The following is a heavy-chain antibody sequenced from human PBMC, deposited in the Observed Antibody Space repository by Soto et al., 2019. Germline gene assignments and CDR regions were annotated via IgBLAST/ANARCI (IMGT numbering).Heavy chain of an antibody. CDR3: ARDIRGSYYDY. J-gene: IGHJ4*02. D-gene: IGHD1-26*01. CDR1: GGTFSSYT. Sequence: SVKVSCKASGGTFSSYTISWVRQAPGQGLEWMGRIIPILGIANYAQKFQGRVTITADKSTSTAYMELSSLRSEDTAVYYCARDIRGSYYDYWGQGTLVTVSS. V-gene: IGHV1-69*04. CDR2: IIPILGIA.